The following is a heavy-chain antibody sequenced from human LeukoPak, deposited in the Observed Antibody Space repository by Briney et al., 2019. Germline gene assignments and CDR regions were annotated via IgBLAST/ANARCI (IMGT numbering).Heavy chain of an antibody. V-gene: IGHV4-59*08. D-gene: IGHD4-17*01. Sequence: SETLSLTCTVSGGSISSYYWSWIRQPPGKGLEWIGYIYYSGSTNYNPSLKSRVTMSVDTSKNQFSLKLSSVTAADTAVYYCARRSTVNWYFDLWGRGTLVTVSS. J-gene: IGHJ2*01. CDR1: GGSISSYY. CDR2: IYYSGST. CDR3: ARRSTVNWYFDL.